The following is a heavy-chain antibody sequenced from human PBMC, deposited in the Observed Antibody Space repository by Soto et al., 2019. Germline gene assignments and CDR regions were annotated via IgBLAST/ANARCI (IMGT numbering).Heavy chain of an antibody. Sequence: ASVKVSCKASGYTFTSYGISWVRQAPGQGLEWMGWISAYNGNTNYAQKLQGRVTMTTDTSTSTAYMELRSLRSDDTAVYYCARRGHFCSGGSCYSTYFDYWGQGTLVTVSS. J-gene: IGHJ4*02. CDR2: ISAYNGNT. CDR1: GYTFTSYG. CDR3: ARRGHFCSGGSCYSTYFDY. D-gene: IGHD2-15*01. V-gene: IGHV1-18*01.